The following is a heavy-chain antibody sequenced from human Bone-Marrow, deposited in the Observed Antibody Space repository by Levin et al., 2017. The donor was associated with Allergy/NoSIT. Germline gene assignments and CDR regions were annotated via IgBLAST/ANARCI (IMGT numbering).Heavy chain of an antibody. J-gene: IGHJ4*02. CDR1: GFTFDDSP. CDR2: ISGNSATI. D-gene: IGHD3-22*01. V-gene: IGHV3-9*01. CDR3: AKASSGYFVY. Sequence: SGGSLRLSCSASGFTFDDSPMHWVRQAPGKGLEWVSGISGNSATIVYADSVKGRFTISRDNANNSLYLQMDSLTVEDTALYYCAKASSGYFVYWGQGTLVTVSS.